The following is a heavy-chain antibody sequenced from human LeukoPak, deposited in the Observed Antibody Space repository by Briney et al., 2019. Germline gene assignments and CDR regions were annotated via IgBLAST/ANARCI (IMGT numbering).Heavy chain of an antibody. V-gene: IGHV4-34*01. D-gene: IGHD5-24*01. CDR2: VNHSGST. J-gene: IGHJ4*02. Sequence: SETLSLTCAVYGESFSGYSWSWIRQPPGKGLEWIGKVNHSGSTNYSPSLKSRVTISVDTSKNQFSLKLRSVTAADTAVYYCAREGIRRDGYRRVDYWGQGTLVTVSS. CDR1: GESFSGYS. CDR3: AREGIRRDGYRRVDY.